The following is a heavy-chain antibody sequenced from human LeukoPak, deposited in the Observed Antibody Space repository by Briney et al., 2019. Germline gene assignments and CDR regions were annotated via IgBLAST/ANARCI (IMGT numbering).Heavy chain of an antibody. V-gene: IGHV1-18*01. Sequence: ASVKVSCKASGYTFTSHGISWVRQAPGQGLEWMGWISTYNGHTNYAQKLQGRVTMTTDTSTSTAYMELSSLRSDDTAVYYCASASHITMLRGANDYWGQGTLVTVSS. CDR1: GYTFTSHG. CDR3: ASASHITMLRGANDY. J-gene: IGHJ4*02. CDR2: ISTYNGHT. D-gene: IGHD3-10*01.